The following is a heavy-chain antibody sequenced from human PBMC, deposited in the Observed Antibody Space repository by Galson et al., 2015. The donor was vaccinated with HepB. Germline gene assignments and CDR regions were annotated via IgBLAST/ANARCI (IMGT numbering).Heavy chain of an antibody. J-gene: IGHJ6*02. CDR3: AKDGILGTTTQSKGMDV. CDR1: GFSFFSYA. CDR2: ISYEGTNK. Sequence: SLRLSCVASGFSFFSYAMHWVRQAPGKGPEWVAVISYEGTNKYYADSVKGRFTISRDNSKNTLYLQTDSLRPEDTAVYYCAKDGILGTTTQSKGMDVWGQGTTVTVSS. V-gene: IGHV3-30-3*01. D-gene: IGHD1-26*01.